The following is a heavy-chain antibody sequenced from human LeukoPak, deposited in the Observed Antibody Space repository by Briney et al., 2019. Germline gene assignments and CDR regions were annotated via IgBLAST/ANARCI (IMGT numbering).Heavy chain of an antibody. V-gene: IGHV4-61*02. J-gene: IGHJ4*02. CDR3: ARHHYPGIALDPGDY. D-gene: IGHD3/OR15-3a*01. CDR1: GGSISSGSYY. Sequence: TLSLTCTVSGGSISSGSYYWSWIRQPAGKGLEWIGRIYSSGSTNYNPSLKSRVTISVDTSKNQFSLKLSSVTAADTAVYYCARHHYPGIALDPGDYWGQGTLVTVSS. CDR2: IYSSGST.